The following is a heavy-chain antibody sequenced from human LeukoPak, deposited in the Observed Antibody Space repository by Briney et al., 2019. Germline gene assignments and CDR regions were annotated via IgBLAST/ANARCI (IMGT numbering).Heavy chain of an antibody. J-gene: IGHJ6*03. CDR2: ISGSGGNT. Sequence: QAGGSLRLSCAASGFTFSSYGMSWVRQAPGKGLEWVSTISGSGGNTYYADSVKGRFTISRDISRNTLYLQMNSLRAEDTAVYYCAKGRGYDYYYMDVWGKGTTVTISS. V-gene: IGHV3-23*01. CDR3: AKGRGYDYYYMDV. CDR1: GFTFSSYG.